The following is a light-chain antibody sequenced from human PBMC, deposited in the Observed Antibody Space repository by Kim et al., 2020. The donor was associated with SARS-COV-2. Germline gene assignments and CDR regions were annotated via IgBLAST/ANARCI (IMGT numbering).Light chain of an antibody. V-gene: IGLV2-14*03. J-gene: IGLJ3*02. CDR1: RSDVGGYNS. Sequence: GQSVTISCTGTRSDVGGYNSVSWYQQHPGKAPKLMIYDVSNRPSGVSNRFSGSKSGNTASLTISGLQAEDEADYYCNSYTSSSTWVFGGGTKLTVL. CDR2: DVS. CDR3: NSYTSSSTWV.